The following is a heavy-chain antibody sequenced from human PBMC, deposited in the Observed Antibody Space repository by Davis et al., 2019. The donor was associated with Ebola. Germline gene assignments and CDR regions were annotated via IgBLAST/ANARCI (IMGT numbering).Heavy chain of an antibody. V-gene: IGHV4-59*01. J-gene: IGHJ4*02. Sequence: PSETLSLTCGVYGGAFSGYFWTWIRQPPGKGLEYIGYIDYSGSTEYNPSLKSRITISVDTSQNQFSLRLTSVTPADTAVYYCARGRSTHRCWGQGARVTVST. CDR2: IDYSGST. CDR1: GGAFSGYF. CDR3: ARGRSTHRC. D-gene: IGHD4-11*01.